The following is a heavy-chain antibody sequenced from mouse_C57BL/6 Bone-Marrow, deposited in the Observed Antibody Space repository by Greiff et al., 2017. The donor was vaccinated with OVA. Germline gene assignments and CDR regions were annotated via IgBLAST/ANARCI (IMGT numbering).Heavy chain of an antibody. CDR2: ISYDGSN. Sequence: DVKLQESGPGLVKPSQSLSLTCSVTGYSITSGYYWNWIRQFPGNKLEWMGYISYDGSNNYNPSLKNRNSITSDTPKNQFFLKLNSVTTEDTATYYCAIGSSLYLDVWGTGTTVTVSS. CDR3: AIGSSLYLDV. CDR1: GYSITSGYY. J-gene: IGHJ1*03. V-gene: IGHV3-6*01. D-gene: IGHD1-1*01.